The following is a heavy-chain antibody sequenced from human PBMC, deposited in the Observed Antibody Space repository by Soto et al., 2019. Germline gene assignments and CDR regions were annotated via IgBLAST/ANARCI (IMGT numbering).Heavy chain of an antibody. CDR3: ARGKHTTPFDP. Sequence: GGSLRLSCAASGFTFSSDSMNWVRQAPGKGLEWVSSISSSSSYIYYADSVKGRFTISRDNAKNSLYLQMNSLRAEDTAVYYCARGKHTTPFDPWGQGTLVTVSS. CDR2: ISSSSSYI. V-gene: IGHV3-21*01. J-gene: IGHJ5*02. CDR1: GFTFSSDS.